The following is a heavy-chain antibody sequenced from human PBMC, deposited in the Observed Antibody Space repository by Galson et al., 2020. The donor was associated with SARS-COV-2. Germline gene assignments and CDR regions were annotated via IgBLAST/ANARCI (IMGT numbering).Heavy chain of an antibody. CDR3: ARDVKGYYYDSSGPTTI. J-gene: IGHJ4*02. Sequence: TGGSLRLSCAASGFTFSSYEMNWVRQAPGKGLEWVSYISTSGSTIYYADSVKGRFTISRDNAKNSLYLQMNSLRAEDTAVYYCARDVKGYYYDSSGPTTIWGLGTLVTVSS. D-gene: IGHD3-22*01. CDR1: GFTFSSYE. CDR2: ISTSGSTI. V-gene: IGHV3-48*03.